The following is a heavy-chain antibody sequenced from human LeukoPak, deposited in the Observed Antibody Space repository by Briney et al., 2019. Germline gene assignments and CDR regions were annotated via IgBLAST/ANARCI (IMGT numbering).Heavy chain of an antibody. D-gene: IGHD6-13*01. CDR3: ARDAAGPFDY. V-gene: IGHV3-30*03. CDR2: ISYDGSNK. CDR1: GFTFSSYG. Sequence: PGGSLRLSCAASGFTFSSYGIHWVRQAPGKGLEWVAVISYDGSNKYYADSVKGRFTVSRDNSKSTLYLQMNSLRAEDTAVYYCARDAAGPFDYWGQGTLVTVSS. J-gene: IGHJ4*02.